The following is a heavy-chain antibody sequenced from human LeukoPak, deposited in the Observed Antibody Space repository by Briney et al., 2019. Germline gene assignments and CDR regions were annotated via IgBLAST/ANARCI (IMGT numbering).Heavy chain of an antibody. Sequence: GGSLRLSCAASGFTVSSNHMSWVRQAPGKGPEWVSYIDARSGITYYADSVQGRFTISRDDARESVFLQMDGLRVGDTAVYYCARTYDFGRGPPGDAFDNWGPGTWVIVSA. J-gene: IGHJ3*02. D-gene: IGHD3-3*01. CDR2: IDARSGIT. CDR3: ARTYDFGRGPPGDAFDN. CDR1: GFTVSSNH. V-gene: IGHV3-48*01.